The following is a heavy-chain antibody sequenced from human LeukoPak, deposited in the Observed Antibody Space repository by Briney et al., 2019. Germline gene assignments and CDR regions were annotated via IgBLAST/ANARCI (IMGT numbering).Heavy chain of an antibody. V-gene: IGHV1-18*01. Sequence: GSSVKVSCKTSGGTFSSYAISWVRQAPGQGLEWMGWISAYNGNTNYAQKLQGRVTMTTDTSTSTAYMELRSLRSDDTAVYYCARDRTGYFDYWGQGTLVTVSS. J-gene: IGHJ4*02. CDR2: ISAYNGNT. CDR1: GGTFSSYA. CDR3: ARDRTGYFDY.